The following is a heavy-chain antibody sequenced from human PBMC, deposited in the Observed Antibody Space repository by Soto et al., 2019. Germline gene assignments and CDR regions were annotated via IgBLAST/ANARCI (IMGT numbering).Heavy chain of an antibody. J-gene: IGHJ5*02. CDR3: AREGLRYFDWLLFRWFAP. D-gene: IGHD3-9*01. CDR1: GGTFSSYA. CDR2: IIPIFGTA. V-gene: IGHV1-69*13. Sequence: SVKVSCKASGGTFSSYAISWVRQAPGQGLEWMGGIIPIFGTANYAQKFQGRVTITADESTSTAYMELSSLRSEDTAVYYCAREGLRYFDWLLFRWFAPWGQGTLVTVSS.